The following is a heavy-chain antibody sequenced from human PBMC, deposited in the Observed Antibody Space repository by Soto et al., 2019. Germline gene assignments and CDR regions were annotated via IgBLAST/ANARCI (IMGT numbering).Heavy chain of an antibody. V-gene: IGHV1-46*03. D-gene: IGHD6-13*01. Sequence: ASAKVSCKASGYTFTSYYMHWVRQTPGQGLEWMGIINPSGGSTSYAQKFQGRVTMTRDTSTSTVYMELSSLRSEDTAVYYCARGIAAVEGAFDIWGQRTMVTVSS. CDR1: GYTFTSYY. J-gene: IGHJ3*02. CDR2: INPSGGST. CDR3: ARGIAAVEGAFDI.